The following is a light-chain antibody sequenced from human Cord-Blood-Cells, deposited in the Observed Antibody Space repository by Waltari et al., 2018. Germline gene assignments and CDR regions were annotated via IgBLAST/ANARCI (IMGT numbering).Light chain of an antibody. CDR1: SSDVGGYNY. CDR2: EVS. Sequence: QSALTPPPSASGSPGQSVTISRTGPSSDVGGYNYVSWYQQHPGKAPKLMIYEVSKRPSGVPDRFSGSESGNTASLTVSGLQAEYEADYYCSSYAGSNNLVFGGGTKLTVL. J-gene: IGLJ3*02. V-gene: IGLV2-8*01. CDR3: SSYAGSNNLV.